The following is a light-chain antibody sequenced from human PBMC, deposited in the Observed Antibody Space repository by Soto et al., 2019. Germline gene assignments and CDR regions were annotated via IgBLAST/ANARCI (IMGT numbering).Light chain of an antibody. CDR1: SSDIGAYNY. Sequence: QSALTQPASVSGSPGQSITISCTGTSSDIGAYNYVSWYQQHPGEAPKLLIYEVTYRPSGVSDRFSGSKSAYTASLTISGLQPEDEADYYCSSYTTSSTRVFXTGTKVTVL. CDR3: SSYTTSSTRV. V-gene: IGLV2-14*01. CDR2: EVT. J-gene: IGLJ1*01.